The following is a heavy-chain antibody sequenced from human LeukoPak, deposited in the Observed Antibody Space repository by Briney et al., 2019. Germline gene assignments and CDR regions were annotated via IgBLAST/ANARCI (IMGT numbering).Heavy chain of an antibody. CDR2: IYYTGST. Sequence: SETLSLTCTVSGGSISGFYWSWIRQAPGKGLEWIGYIYYTGSTNYNPSLNSRVTMSIDTSENHLSLKLRSVTAADTAVYYCARDYRPHAFDIWGQGTMVTVSS. D-gene: IGHD1-14*01. CDR1: GGSISGFY. J-gene: IGHJ3*02. V-gene: IGHV4-59*01. CDR3: ARDYRPHAFDI.